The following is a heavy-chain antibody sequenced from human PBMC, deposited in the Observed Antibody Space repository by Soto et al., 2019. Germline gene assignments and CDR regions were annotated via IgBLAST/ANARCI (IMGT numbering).Heavy chain of an antibody. Sequence: WVRQENGQGLEWMGGIIPIVGTANDAQKFQGRVTITADESTRTAYMELSSLISEDTAVYYCARDGTLYDSSGYHYLPWGPGSL. CDR3: ARDGTLYDSSGYHYLP. D-gene: IGHD3-22*01. J-gene: IGHJ5*02. CDR2: IIPIVGTA. V-gene: IGHV1-69*01.